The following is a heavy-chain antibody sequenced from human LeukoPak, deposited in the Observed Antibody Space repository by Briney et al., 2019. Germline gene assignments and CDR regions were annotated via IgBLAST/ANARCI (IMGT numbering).Heavy chain of an antibody. CDR1: GFTFSNAW. Sequence: AGGSLRLSCAASGFTFSNAWMHWVRQAPGKGLVWVSRINSDGSSTNYADSVKGRFTISRDNAKNTLYLQMNSLRVEDTAEYYCARGRGPYGWFDPWGQGTLVTVSS. J-gene: IGHJ5*02. V-gene: IGHV3-74*01. D-gene: IGHD3-10*01. CDR2: INSDGSST. CDR3: ARGRGPYGWFDP.